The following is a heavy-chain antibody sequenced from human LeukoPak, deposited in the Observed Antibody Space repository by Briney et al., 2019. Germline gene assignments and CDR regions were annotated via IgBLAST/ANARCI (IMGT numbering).Heavy chain of an antibody. CDR1: EFSVGSNY. D-gene: IGHD6-19*01. Sequence: GGSLRLSCAASEFSVGSNYMTWVRQAPGKGLEWVSLIYSGGSTYYADSVKGRFTISRDDSKNTLYLQMNSLRAEDTAVYYCARDLLATPITISQWGCDYWGQGTLVTVSS. CDR2: IYSGGST. J-gene: IGHJ4*02. CDR3: ARDLLATPITISQWGCDY. V-gene: IGHV3-53*01.